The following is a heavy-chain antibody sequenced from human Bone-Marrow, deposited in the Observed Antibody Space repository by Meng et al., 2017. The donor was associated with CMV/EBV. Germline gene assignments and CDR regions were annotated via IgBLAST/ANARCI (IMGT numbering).Heavy chain of an antibody. Sequence: SETLSLTCTVSGGSISSSSYYWGWIRQPPGKGLEWIGSIYYSGSTYYNPSLKSRVTISVDTSKNQFSLKLSSVTAADTAVYYCARVGVWGYCSSTSCYPDAYWGPGTLVTCYS. CDR3: ARVGVWGYCSSTSCYPDAY. CDR2: IYYSGST. V-gene: IGHV4-39*07. D-gene: IGHD2-2*01. CDR1: GGSISSSSYY. J-gene: IGHJ4*02.